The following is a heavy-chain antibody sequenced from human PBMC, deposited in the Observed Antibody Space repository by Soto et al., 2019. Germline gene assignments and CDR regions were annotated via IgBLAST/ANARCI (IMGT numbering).Heavy chain of an antibody. D-gene: IGHD3-3*01. J-gene: IGHJ4*02. CDR3: ARGQVFWSGYLFDY. CDR1: GFTFSSYS. V-gene: IGHV3-48*01. CDR2: ISSSSSTI. Sequence: EVQLVESGGGLVQPGGSLRLSCAASGFTFSSYSMNWVRQAPGKGLEWVSYISSSSSTIYYADSVKGRFTISRDNAKNSLYLQMNSLRAEDTAVYYCARGQVFWSGYLFDYWGQGTLVTVSS.